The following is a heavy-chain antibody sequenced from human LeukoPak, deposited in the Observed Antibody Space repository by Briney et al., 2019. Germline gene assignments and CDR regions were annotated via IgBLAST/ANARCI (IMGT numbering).Heavy chain of an antibody. CDR1: GFTFSSYS. D-gene: IGHD2-2*01. V-gene: IGHV3-21*06. Sequence: GGSLRLSCAASGFTFSSYSINWVRQAPGKGLEWVSTISSGSSYIYYADSVKDRFTISRDNAKNSLDLQMSSLRAEDTAVYYCARGAQIVVTPAAQARPGPSGVDYWGQGTLVTVSS. CDR3: ARGAQIVVTPAAQARPGPSGVDY. J-gene: IGHJ4*02. CDR2: ISSGSSYI.